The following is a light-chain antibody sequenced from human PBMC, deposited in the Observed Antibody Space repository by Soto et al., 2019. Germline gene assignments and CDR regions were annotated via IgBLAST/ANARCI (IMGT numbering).Light chain of an antibody. CDR1: QTINNN. J-gene: IGKJ4*01. Sequence: EIVMTQSPATLSVSPGERATLSCRASQTINNNLAWYQQKPGQGPRLLIYGASSRATGIPARFSGSGSGTEFNLTMSSMQSEYFAIYYCQQYNNWPLTLGGGTKVEIK. V-gene: IGKV3-15*01. CDR3: QQYNNWPLT. CDR2: GAS.